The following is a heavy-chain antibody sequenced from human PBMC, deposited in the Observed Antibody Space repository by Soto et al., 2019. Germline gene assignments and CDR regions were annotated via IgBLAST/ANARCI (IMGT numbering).Heavy chain of an antibody. V-gene: IGHV4-31*03. Sequence: SETLSLTCTVSGGSISSGGYYWSWIRQHPGKGLEWIGYIYYSGSTYYNPSLKSRVTISVDTSKNQFSLKLSSVTAADTAVYYCARHHSSSWYAFDIWGQGTMVTV. CDR2: IYYSGST. CDR1: GGSISSGGYY. J-gene: IGHJ3*02. D-gene: IGHD6-13*01. CDR3: ARHHSSSWYAFDI.